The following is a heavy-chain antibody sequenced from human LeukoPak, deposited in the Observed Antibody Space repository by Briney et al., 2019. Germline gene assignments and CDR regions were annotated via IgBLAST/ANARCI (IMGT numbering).Heavy chain of an antibody. CDR1: GFTFSSYG. J-gene: IGHJ5*02. Sequence: PGGSLRLSCEASGFTFSSYGIIWVRQAPGKGLEWISFIRSDSTTEYADSMRGRFTISRDNAKNSLYLQMNSLRAEDTALYYCARDLRGLDPWGQGTLVTVSS. CDR3: ARDLRGLDP. V-gene: IGHV3-48*01. CDR2: IRSDSTT. D-gene: IGHD3/OR15-3a*01.